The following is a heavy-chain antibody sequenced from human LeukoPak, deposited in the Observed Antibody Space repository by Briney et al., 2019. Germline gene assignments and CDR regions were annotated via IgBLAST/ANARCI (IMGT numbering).Heavy chain of an antibody. Sequence: GGSLRLSCAASGFTFSSYGMHWVRQAPGKGLEWVAFIRYDGSNKYYADSVKGRFTISRDNAKNSLYLQMNSLRAEDTAVYYCARDRIAAAGIRFIFDYWGQGTLVTVSS. CDR1: GFTFSSYG. CDR3: ARDRIAAAGIRFIFDY. V-gene: IGHV3-30*02. J-gene: IGHJ4*02. CDR2: IRYDGSNK. D-gene: IGHD6-13*01.